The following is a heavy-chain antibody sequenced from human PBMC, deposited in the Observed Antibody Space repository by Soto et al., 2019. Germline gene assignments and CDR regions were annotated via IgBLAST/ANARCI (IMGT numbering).Heavy chain of an antibody. D-gene: IGHD5-18*01. CDR1: GGTFSSYA. J-gene: IGHJ3*02. V-gene: IGHV1-69*01. Sequence: QVQLVQSGAEVKKPGSSVKCSCKASGGTFSSYASSWVRQAPAQGLEWMGGIIPIFGTANYAQKFQGRITITADESTSTAYMELGSLRSEDTAVYYCAIDFTGLPDDDAVDIWGQGTMVTVSS. CDR2: IIPIFGTA. CDR3: AIDFTGLPDDDAVDI.